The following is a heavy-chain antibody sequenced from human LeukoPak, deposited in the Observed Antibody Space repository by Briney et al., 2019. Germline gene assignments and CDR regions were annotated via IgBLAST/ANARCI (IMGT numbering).Heavy chain of an antibody. Sequence: GGSLRLSCAASGFTFSSYAMHWVRQTPGKGLEWVSVISYDGSYKYYADSVKGRFTISRDNSKNTLYLQMNSLRAEDTAVYYCARGGYYDSSGYLYFDYWGQGTLVTVSS. J-gene: IGHJ4*02. D-gene: IGHD3-22*01. CDR2: ISYDGSYK. CDR3: ARGGYYDSSGYLYFDY. V-gene: IGHV3-30*04. CDR1: GFTFSSYA.